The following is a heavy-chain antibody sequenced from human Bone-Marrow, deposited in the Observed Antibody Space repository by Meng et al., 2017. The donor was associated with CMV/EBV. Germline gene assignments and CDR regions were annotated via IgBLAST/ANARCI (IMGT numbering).Heavy chain of an antibody. J-gene: IGHJ6*01. V-gene: IGHV4-34*01. CDR1: GGSFSGYY. D-gene: IGHD3-3*01. CDR3: ARVLINDFWSGYYYYYYGMDV. CDR2: INHSGST. Sequence: SETLSLTCAVYGGSFSGYYWSWIRQPPGKGLEWIGEINHSGSTNYNPSLKSRVTISVDTSKNQFSLKLSSVTAADTAVYYCARVLINDFWSGYYYYYYGMDVWGPGTTVTVSS.